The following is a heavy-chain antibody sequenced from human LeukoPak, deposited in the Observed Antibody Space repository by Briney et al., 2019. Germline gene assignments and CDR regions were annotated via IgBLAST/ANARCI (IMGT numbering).Heavy chain of an antibody. J-gene: IGHJ4*02. V-gene: IGHV3-7*01. D-gene: IGHD3-22*01. CDR2: IKQDGSEK. CDR3: ARDYYDSSGYFDY. CDR1: GFTFSRYW. Sequence: GGSLRLSCAASGFTFSRYWMSWVRQAPGKGLEWVANIKQDGSEKYYVDSVKGRFTISRDNAKNSLYLQMNSLRAEDTAVYYCARDYYDSSGYFDYWAREPWSPSPQ.